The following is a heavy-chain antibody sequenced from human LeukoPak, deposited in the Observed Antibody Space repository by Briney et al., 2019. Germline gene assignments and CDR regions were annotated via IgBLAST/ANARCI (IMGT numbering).Heavy chain of an antibody. D-gene: IGHD3-22*01. CDR2: IYYSGST. CDR3: ARSSGYDPGVEN. Sequence: SETLSLTCTVSGGSISSGGYYWSWIRQHPGTGLEWIGYIYYSGSTYYNPSLKSRVTISVDTSKNQFSLKLSSVTAADTAVYYCARSSGYDPGVENWGQGTLVTVSS. CDR1: GGSISSGGYY. V-gene: IGHV4-31*03. J-gene: IGHJ4*02.